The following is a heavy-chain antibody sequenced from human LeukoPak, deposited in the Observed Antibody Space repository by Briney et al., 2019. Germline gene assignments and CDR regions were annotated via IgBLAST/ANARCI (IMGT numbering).Heavy chain of an antibody. Sequence: QSGGSLRLSCAASGFTFSSYGMSWVRQAPGMGLEWVSSIESSGDITYYADSVKGRFTISRDNSKNTLYLQMNSLRAEDTAVYYCARDIDNGDYVVYWGQGTLVTVSS. CDR1: GFTFSSYG. D-gene: IGHD4-17*01. CDR3: ARDIDNGDYVVY. V-gene: IGHV3-23*01. J-gene: IGHJ4*02. CDR2: IESSGDIT.